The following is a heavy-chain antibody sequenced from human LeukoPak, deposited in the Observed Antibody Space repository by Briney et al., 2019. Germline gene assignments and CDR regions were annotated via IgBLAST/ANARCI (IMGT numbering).Heavy chain of an antibody. CDR3: ARIGGPGYYYYGMDV. D-gene: IGHD3-10*01. Sequence: GGSLRLSCAASGFTFSSYSMNWVRQAPGKGLEWVSSISSSSSYIYYADSVKGRFNISRDNGKNSLYLQVNSLRDEDTAVYDCARIGGPGYYYYGMDVWGQGATVTVSS. CDR2: ISSSSSYI. CDR1: GFTFSSYS. V-gene: IGHV3-21*01. J-gene: IGHJ6*02.